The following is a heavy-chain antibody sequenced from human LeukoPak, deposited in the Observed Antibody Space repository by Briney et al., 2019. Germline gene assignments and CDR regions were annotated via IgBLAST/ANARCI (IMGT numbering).Heavy chain of an antibody. CDR3: ARGSEYCSSISCHLCPGCYYYYYMDV. CDR1: GYTFTGYS. Sequence: ASVKVSCRASGYTFTGYSMHWVRQAPGQGLEWMGWINPNSGGTNYAQKFQGRVTMTRDTSISTAYMELSRLRSDDTAVYYCARGSEYCSSISCHLCPGCYYYYYMDVWGKGTTVTVSS. D-gene: IGHD2-2*01. V-gene: IGHV1-2*02. J-gene: IGHJ6*03. CDR2: INPNSGGT.